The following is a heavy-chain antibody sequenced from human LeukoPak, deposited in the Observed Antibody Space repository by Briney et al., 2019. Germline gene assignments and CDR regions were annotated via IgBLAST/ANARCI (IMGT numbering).Heavy chain of an antibody. V-gene: IGHV1-69*04. J-gene: IGHJ4*02. D-gene: IGHD6-13*01. CDR1: GGTFSSYA. Sequence: SVKVSCKASGGTFSSYAISWVRQALGQGLEWMGRIIPILGIANYAQKFQGRVTITADKSTSTAYMELSSLRSEDTAVYYCARVGGIAAVQAYFDYWGQGTLVTVSS. CDR2: IIPILGIA. CDR3: ARVGGIAAVQAYFDY.